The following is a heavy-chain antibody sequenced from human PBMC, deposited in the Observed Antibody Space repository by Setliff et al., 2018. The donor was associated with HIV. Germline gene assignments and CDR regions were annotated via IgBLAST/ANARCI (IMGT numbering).Heavy chain of an antibody. CDR2: IIPIFGTT. V-gene: IGHV1-69*13. J-gene: IGHJ6*03. Sequence: ASVKVSCKASGGTFSSYPISWVRQAPGQGLEWMGGIIPIFGTTHYAQKFQGRVTVTADESTSTAYMQLSSLRSDDTAVYYCARGRNYDSSGYGDYYYYMDVWGKGTTVAVSS. CDR3: ARGRNYDSSGYGDYYYYMDV. D-gene: IGHD3-22*01. CDR1: GGTFSSYP.